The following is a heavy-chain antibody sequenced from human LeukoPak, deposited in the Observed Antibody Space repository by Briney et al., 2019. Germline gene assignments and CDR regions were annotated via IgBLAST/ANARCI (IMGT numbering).Heavy chain of an antibody. CDR3: ARGIVAAKGADY. CDR2: ISTSTGDT. CDR1: GYSFILYG. D-gene: IGHD1-26*01. V-gene: IGHV1-18*01. J-gene: IGHJ4*02. Sequence: GASVKVSCKTSGYSFILYGISWVRQAPGQGPEWMGWISTSTGDTKYTQKFQGRVTLTTDTSTSTAYMELSSLRSDDTAVYYCARGIVAAKGADYWGQGTLVTVSS.